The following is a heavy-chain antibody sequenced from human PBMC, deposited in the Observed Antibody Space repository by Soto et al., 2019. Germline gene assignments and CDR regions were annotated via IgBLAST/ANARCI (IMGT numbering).Heavy chain of an antibody. Sequence: QVHLVESGGGLVKPGGSLRVSCAASGFTFSDYYMGWIRQAPGKGLQWLASISSRGSTMYYADSVKGRVTVSRDNAKNSLSLQMNSLRAEDTAIYYCALEASGGYYNWGQGTLVSVSS. CDR3: ALEASGGYYN. J-gene: IGHJ4*02. CDR1: GFTFSDYY. CDR2: ISSRGSTM. D-gene: IGHD1-26*01. V-gene: IGHV3-11*01.